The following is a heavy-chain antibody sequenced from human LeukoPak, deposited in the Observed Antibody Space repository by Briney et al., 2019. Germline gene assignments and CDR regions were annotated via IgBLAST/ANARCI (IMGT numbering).Heavy chain of an antibody. CDR2: IYYSGST. CDR1: GGSISSYY. Sequence: SETLSLTCTVSGGSISSYYWSWIRQPPGNGLEWIGYIYYSGSTNYNPSLKSRVTISVDTSKNHFSLKLSSVTAADTAVYYCARGDGDYGWFDPWGQGTLVSVSS. J-gene: IGHJ5*02. V-gene: IGHV4-59*01. CDR3: ARGDGDYGWFDP. D-gene: IGHD4-17*01.